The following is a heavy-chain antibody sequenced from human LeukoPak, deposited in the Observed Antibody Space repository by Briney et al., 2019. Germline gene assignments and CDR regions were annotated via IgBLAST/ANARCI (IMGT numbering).Heavy chain of an antibody. Sequence: GGSLRLSCAASGFTFSDYSMNWVRQASGKGLEWVSSISSSSDSIYYADSVKGRFTISRDNAKNSLYLQVNSLRAEDTAVYYCARCSGGTCYSGAHSFYGMDVWGQGTTVSVSS. CDR3: ARCSGGTCYSGAHSFYGMDV. D-gene: IGHD2-15*01. CDR1: GFTFSDYS. J-gene: IGHJ6*02. CDR2: ISSSSDSI. V-gene: IGHV3-21*01.